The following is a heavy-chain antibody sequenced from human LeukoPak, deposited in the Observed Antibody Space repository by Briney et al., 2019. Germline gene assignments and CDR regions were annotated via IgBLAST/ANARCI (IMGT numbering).Heavy chain of an antibody. V-gene: IGHV5-51*01. D-gene: IGHD2-21*02. Sequence: PGESLKISCKASGXTFTNYWIGWVRQMPGKGLEWMGIIYPGDFDTTYGPSFEGQVTISADKSITTAYLQWSSLKASDTAIYYCARRGDWAFEYWGQGTLVTVSS. CDR1: GXTFTNYW. J-gene: IGHJ4*02. CDR3: ARRGDWAFEY. CDR2: IYPGDFDT.